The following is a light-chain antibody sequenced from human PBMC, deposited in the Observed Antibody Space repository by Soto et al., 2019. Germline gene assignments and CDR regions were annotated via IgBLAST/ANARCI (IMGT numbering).Light chain of an antibody. CDR1: YSNIGSNT. Sequence: QSVLTQPPSASGTPGQRVTISCSGSYSNIGSNTVNWYQQFPGAAPKLLISTNNQRPSGVPDRFSGSKSGTSASLTITGLQSDDEAVYYWAAWDDSLNGRGVFGGGTKLTVL. J-gene: IGLJ3*02. CDR2: TNN. V-gene: IGLV1-44*01. CDR3: AAWDDSLNGRGV.